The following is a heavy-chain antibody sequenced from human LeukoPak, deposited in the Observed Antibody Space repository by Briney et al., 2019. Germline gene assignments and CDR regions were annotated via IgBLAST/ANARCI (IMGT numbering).Heavy chain of an antibody. Sequence: SETLSLTCTVSGGSISSGSYYWSWIRQPAGKGLEWIGRIYTSGSTNYNPSLKSRVTISVDTSKNQFSLKLSSVTAADTAVYYCARFPYGDYGIDYWGQGTLVTVSS. CDR1: GGSISSGSYY. CDR3: ARFPYGDYGIDY. V-gene: IGHV4-61*02. CDR2: IYTSGST. D-gene: IGHD4-17*01. J-gene: IGHJ4*02.